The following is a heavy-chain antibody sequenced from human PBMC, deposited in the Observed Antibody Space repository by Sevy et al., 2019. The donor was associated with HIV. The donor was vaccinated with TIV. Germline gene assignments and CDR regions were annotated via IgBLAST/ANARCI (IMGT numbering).Heavy chain of an antibody. CDR1: GYTFTDYY. CDR2: INPKSGGT. V-gene: IGHV1-2*06. CDR3: ARYCSSTSCYAPPFDY. D-gene: IGHD2-2*01. Sequence: ASVKVSCKASGYTFTDYYMHWVRQAPGQGLEWMGRINPKSGGTNYAQKFQGRVTMTRDTSISTAYMELSRLRSDDTAVYYCARYCSSTSCYAPPFDYWGQGTLVTVYS. J-gene: IGHJ4*02.